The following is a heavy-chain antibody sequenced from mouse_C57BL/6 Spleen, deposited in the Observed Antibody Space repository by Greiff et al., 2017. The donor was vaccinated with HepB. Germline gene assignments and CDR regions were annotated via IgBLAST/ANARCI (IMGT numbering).Heavy chain of an antibody. Sequence: DVKLQESGPGLVKPSQSLSLTCSVTGYSITSGYYWNWIRQFPGNKLEWMGYISYDGSNNYNPSLKNRISITRDTSKNQFFLKLNSVTTEDTATYYCARETSQAYYAMDYWGQGTSVTVSS. D-gene: IGHD3-2*02. CDR2: ISYDGSN. CDR1: GYSITSGYY. J-gene: IGHJ4*01. V-gene: IGHV3-6*01. CDR3: ARETSQAYYAMDY.